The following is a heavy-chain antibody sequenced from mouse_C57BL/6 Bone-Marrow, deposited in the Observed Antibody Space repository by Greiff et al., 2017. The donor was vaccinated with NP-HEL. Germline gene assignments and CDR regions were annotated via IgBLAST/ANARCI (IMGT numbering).Heavy chain of an antibody. CDR1: GYSITSGYY. J-gene: IGHJ4*01. CDR3: ARDLLRRAMDY. D-gene: IGHD6-2*01. V-gene: IGHV3-6*01. Sequence: EVQLVESGPGLVKPSQSLSLTCSVTGYSITSGYYWNWIRQFPGNKLEWMGYISYDGSNNYNPSLKNRISITRDTSKNQFFLKLNSVTTEDTATYYCARDLLRRAMDYWGQGTSVTVSS. CDR2: ISYDGSN.